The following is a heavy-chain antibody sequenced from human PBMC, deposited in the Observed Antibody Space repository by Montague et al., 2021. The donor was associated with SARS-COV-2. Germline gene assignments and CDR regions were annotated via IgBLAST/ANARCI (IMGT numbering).Heavy chain of an antibody. CDR2: INHRGST. J-gene: IGHJ4*02. D-gene: IGHD3-3*01. Sequence: SETLSLTCAVYGGTFSAHSWSWVRQSPGKGQEWIGEINHRGSTTYMSSLKSRVTMSVDTSKNQFSLKLSSVTAADTAIYYCARGGLAGGNYDIWSFSYTSPLDYWGQGTLVTVSS. V-gene: IGHV4-34*01. CDR3: ARGGLAGGNYDIWSFSYTSPLDY. CDR1: GGTFSAHS.